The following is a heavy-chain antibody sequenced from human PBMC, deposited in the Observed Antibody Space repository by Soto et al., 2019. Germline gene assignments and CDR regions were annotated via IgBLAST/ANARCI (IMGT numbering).Heavy chain of an antibody. CDR2: IIPIFGTA. V-gene: IGHV1-69*12. D-gene: IGHD3-3*01. CDR1: GGTFSSYA. CDR3: ARGTPGTNPTGDLWSWYFDY. Sequence: QVQLVQSGAEVKKPGSSVKVSCKASGGTFSSYAISWVRQAPGQGLEWMGGIIPIFGTANYAQKLQGRVTITADESTSTAYLELRSLRSDDTAVYYCARGTPGTNPTGDLWSWYFDYWGQGTLVTVSS. J-gene: IGHJ4*02.